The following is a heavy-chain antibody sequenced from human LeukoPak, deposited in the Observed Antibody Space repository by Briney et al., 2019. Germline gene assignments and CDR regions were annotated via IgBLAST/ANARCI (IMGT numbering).Heavy chain of an antibody. J-gene: IGHJ5*02. V-gene: IGHV3-7*01. Sequence: PGGSLRLSCAASGLTFSSYWMSWVRQAPGKGLEWVANIKQDGSEKYYVDSVKGRFTISRDNAKNSLYLQMSSLRAEDTAVYYCARDREYSSGWFSPNWFDPWGQGTLVTVSS. CDR1: GLTFSSYW. CDR3: ARDREYSSGWFSPNWFDP. CDR2: IKQDGSEK. D-gene: IGHD6-19*01.